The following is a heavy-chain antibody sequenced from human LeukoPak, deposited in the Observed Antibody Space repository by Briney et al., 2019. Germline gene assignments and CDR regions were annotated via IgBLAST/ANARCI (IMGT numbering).Heavy chain of an antibody. CDR1: GGSLSSYY. J-gene: IGHJ3*02. Sequence: SETLSLTCAVSGGSLSSYYFSWIRQSPGKGLEWIAYINYSGSASYNPSLKSRVAMSVDTSKQFSLSLSSVTAADTAVYYCARHNYDDYVFDIWGQGTKVTVSS. CDR2: INYSGSA. V-gene: IGHV4-59*08. D-gene: IGHD4-17*01. CDR3: ARHNYDDYVFDI.